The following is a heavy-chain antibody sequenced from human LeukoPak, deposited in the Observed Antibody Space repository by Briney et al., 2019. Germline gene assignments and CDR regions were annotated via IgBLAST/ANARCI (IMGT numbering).Heavy chain of an antibody. Sequence: GGPLRLSCAASGFTFSTYWMTWVRQAPGKGPEWVANIKQDGSDKYYVDSVKGRFTISRDNAKNSLYLQMNSLRAEDTAVYYCARFRYSSSAFDYWGQGTLVTVSS. V-gene: IGHV3-7*01. CDR1: GFTFSTYW. CDR2: IKQDGSDK. D-gene: IGHD6-6*01. CDR3: ARFRYSSSAFDY. J-gene: IGHJ4*02.